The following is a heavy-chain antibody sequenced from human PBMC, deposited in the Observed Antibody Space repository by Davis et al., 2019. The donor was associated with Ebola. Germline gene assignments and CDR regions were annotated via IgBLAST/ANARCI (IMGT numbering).Heavy chain of an antibody. D-gene: IGHD5-18*01. CDR3: ARESSLIQLWPY. J-gene: IGHJ4*02. CDR1: GYSISSGYY. V-gene: IGHV4-38-2*02. Sequence: SETLSLTCTVSGYSISSGYYWGWIRQPPGKGLEWIGSIYHSGSTYYNPSLKSRVTISVDTSKNQLSLKLSSVTAADTAVYYCARESSLIQLWPYWGQGTLVTVSS. CDR2: IYHSGST.